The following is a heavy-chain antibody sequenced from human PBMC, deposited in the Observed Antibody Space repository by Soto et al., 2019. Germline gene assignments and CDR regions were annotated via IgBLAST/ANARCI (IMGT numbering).Heavy chain of an antibody. J-gene: IGHJ5*02. CDR2: IYYSGST. D-gene: IGHD3-3*01. V-gene: IGHV4-31*03. CDR1: GGSIRSGDYY. CDR3: ARWWSGSRQGFDP. Sequence: QVQLQESGPGLVKPSQTLSLTCTVSGGSIRSGDYYWSWIRQHPRKGLEWIGYIYYSGSTYYNPSLKSRVTISVDTSKNQFSLKLSSVTAADTAVYYCARWWSGSRQGFDPWGQGTLVTVSS.